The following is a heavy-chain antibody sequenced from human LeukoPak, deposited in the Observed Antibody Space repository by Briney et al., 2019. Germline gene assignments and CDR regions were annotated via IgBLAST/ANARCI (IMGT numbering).Heavy chain of an antibody. D-gene: IGHD5-24*01. CDR2: IGSSNSYI. Sequence: GGSLRLSCAASGFTFTSYSMNWARQAPGKGLEWVSSIGSSNSYIYYADSVKGRFTISRDNAKNSLYLQMNSLRAEDTAVYYCGLQLRGYWGQGTLVTVSS. V-gene: IGHV3-21*01. J-gene: IGHJ4*02. CDR3: GLQLRGY. CDR1: GFTFTSYS.